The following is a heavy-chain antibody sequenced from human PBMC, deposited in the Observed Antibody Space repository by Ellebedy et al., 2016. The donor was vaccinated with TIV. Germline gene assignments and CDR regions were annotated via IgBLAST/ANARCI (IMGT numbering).Heavy chain of an antibody. V-gene: IGHV3-23*01. D-gene: IGHD3-22*01. CDR1: GFTFSSYA. J-gene: IGHJ4*02. CDR2: ISGSGGST. CDR3: AKGGDFHDSSGYYYSPGSVRLYYFDY. Sequence: GESLKISXAASGFTFSSYAMSWVRQAPGKGLEWVSAISGSGGSTYYADSVKGRFTISRDNSKNTLYLQMNSLRAEDTAVYYCAKGGDFHDSSGYYYSPGSVRLYYFDYWGQGILVTVSS.